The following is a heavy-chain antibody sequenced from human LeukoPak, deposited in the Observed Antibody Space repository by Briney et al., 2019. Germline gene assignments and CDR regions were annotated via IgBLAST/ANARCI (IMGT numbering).Heavy chain of an antibody. J-gene: IGHJ4*02. D-gene: IGHD3-10*01. CDR2: IYYSGST. CDR3: ARDRYCDSGSYYN. V-gene: IGHV4-59*01. CDR1: GGSISNYY. Sequence: PSETLSLTCTVSGGSISNYYWSWIRQPPGKGLEWIGYIYYSGSTNYSPSLKSRVTISVDTSKNQFSLKLSSVTAADTAVYYCARDRYCDSGSYYNWGQGTLVTVSS.